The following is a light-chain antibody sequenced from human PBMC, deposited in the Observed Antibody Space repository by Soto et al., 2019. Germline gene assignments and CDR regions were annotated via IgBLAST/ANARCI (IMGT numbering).Light chain of an antibody. V-gene: IGKV3D-15*01. Sequence: NVLTQSPGTLSLSPGERATLSCRSSQSVISSYLAWYQQKPGQPPRLLIYDISTRATGIPTRFSGSGSGTEFTLTISSLQSEDFAVYYCQQYNNWPQTFGQGTKVDI. CDR2: DIS. CDR1: QSVISSY. J-gene: IGKJ1*01. CDR3: QQYNNWPQT.